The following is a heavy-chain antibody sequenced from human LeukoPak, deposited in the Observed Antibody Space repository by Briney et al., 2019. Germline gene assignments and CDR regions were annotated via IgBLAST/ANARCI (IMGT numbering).Heavy chain of an antibody. CDR2: IWYDGSNK. V-gene: IGHV3-33*01. CDR3: ARDAYYDFWSGYYSHDAFDI. CDR1: GFTFSSYG. J-gene: IGHJ3*02. D-gene: IGHD3-3*01. Sequence: GGSLRLSCAASGFTFSSYGMHWVRQAPGKGLEWVAVIWYDGSNKYYADSVKGRFTISGDNSKNTLYLQMNSLRAEDTAVYYCARDAYYDFWSGYYSHDAFDIWGQGTMVTVSS.